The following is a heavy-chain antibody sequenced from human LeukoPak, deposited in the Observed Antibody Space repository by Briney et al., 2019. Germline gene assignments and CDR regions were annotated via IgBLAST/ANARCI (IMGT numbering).Heavy chain of an antibody. D-gene: IGHD4-23*01. Sequence: GGSLRLSCAASGFTFSNYAMHWVRQAPGKGLEWVAVTSYDGIYTYYTDSVKGRFAISRDNSKNTLYLQMNSLRAEDTAVYYCARQATVALYWGQGTLVTVSS. CDR2: TSYDGIYT. CDR1: GFTFSNYA. CDR3: ARQATVALY. V-gene: IGHV3-30*09. J-gene: IGHJ4*02.